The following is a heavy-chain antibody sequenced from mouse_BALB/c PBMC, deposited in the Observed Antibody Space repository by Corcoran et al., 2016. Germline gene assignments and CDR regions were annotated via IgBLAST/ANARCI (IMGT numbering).Heavy chain of an antibody. CDR3: ANWDSYLDV. CDR2: IDPANGNT. J-gene: IGHJ1*01. CDR1: GFNIKDTY. D-gene: IGHD4-1*01. V-gene: IGHV14-3*02. Sequence: EVQLQQAGAELVKPGASVKLSCTASGFNIKDTYMHWVKQRPEQGLEWIGRIDPANGNTKYDPKFQGKATITADTSSNKAYLQLSSLTSEDTAVYYCANWDSYLDVWGAGTTVTVST.